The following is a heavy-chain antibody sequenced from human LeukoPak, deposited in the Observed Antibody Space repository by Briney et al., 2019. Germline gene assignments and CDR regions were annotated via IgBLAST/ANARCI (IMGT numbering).Heavy chain of an antibody. CDR1: GYSFTSYW. D-gene: IGHD6-19*01. CDR2: IYPGDSDT. J-gene: IGHJ4*02. Sequence: GESLKISYKGSGYSFTSYWIGWVRQMPGKGLEWMGIIYPGDSDTRYGPSFQGQVTISADKSISTAYLQWSSLKASDTAMYHCARLSSGWYPGFDFDYWGPGTLVTVSS. CDR3: ARLSSGWYPGFDFDY. V-gene: IGHV5-51*01.